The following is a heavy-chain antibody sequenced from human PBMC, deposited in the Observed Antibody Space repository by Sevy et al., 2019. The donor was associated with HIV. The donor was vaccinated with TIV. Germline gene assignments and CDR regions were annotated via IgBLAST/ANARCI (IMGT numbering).Heavy chain of an antibody. V-gene: IGHV3-30*02. J-gene: IGHJ4*02. CDR3: AKGAAYYDFWSGYFFDY. CDR2: IRYDGSNK. CDR1: GFTFSSYG. D-gene: IGHD3-3*01. Sequence: GGSLRLSCAASGFTFSSYGMHWVRQAPGKGLEWVAFIRYDGSNKYYADSVKGRFTISRDNSKNTLYLQMNSLRAEDTAVYYCAKGAAYYDFWSGYFFDYCGQGTLVTVSS.